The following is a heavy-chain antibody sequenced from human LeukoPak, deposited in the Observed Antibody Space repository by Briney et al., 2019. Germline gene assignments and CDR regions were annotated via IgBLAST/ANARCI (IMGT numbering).Heavy chain of an antibody. CDR1: GFTFSSYW. D-gene: IGHD3-22*01. CDR2: INWNGGST. J-gene: IGHJ3*02. CDR3: AREGTMMDLYAFDI. Sequence: GGSLRLSCAASGFTFSSYWMSWVRQAPGKGLEWVSGINWNGGSTGYADSVKGRFTISRDNAKNSLYLQMNSLRAEDTAVCYCAREGTMMDLYAFDIWGQGTMVTVSS. V-gene: IGHV3-20*04.